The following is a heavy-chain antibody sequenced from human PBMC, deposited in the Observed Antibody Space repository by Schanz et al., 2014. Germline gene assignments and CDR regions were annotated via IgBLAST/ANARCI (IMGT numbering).Heavy chain of an antibody. V-gene: IGHV7-4-1*02. D-gene: IGHD7-27*01. Sequence: QVQLVQSGSELTRPGASVKVSCKASGYNFTTYTMNWVRQAPGQGLEWMGWINTNTGNPTYAQGFTGRFVFSLDTSIRTEYLQISFLKADDTAVFFCARGEANWGQYWGQGTLVTVSS. CDR3: ARGEANWGQY. CDR1: GYNFTTYT. CDR2: INTNTGNP. J-gene: IGHJ4*02.